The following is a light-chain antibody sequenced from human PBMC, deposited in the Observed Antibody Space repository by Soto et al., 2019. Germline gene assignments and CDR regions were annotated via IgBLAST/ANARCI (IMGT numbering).Light chain of an antibody. Sequence: EIVLTQSPGTLSLSPGESATLSCRASQSITSTYFAWYQQKPGQAPRLLIYGTSRRATGIPDRFSVSGSGTDFTLTVSRLEPEDFAVYYCQQFSVSPPTFGGGTKVEI. CDR1: QSITSTY. CDR2: GTS. V-gene: IGKV3-20*01. J-gene: IGKJ4*01. CDR3: QQFSVSPPT.